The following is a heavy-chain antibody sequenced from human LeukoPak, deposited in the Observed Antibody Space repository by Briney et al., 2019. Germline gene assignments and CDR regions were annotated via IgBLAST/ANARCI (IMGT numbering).Heavy chain of an antibody. V-gene: IGHV3-30-3*01. CDR2: ISYDGSNK. Sequence: GRSLRLSCAASGFTFSSYAMHWVRQAPGKGLEWVAVISYDGSNKYYADSVKGRFTISRDNSKNTLYLQMNSLRAEDTAVYYCAKATSGSYGFTTDWGQGTLVTVSS. CDR1: GFTFSSYA. CDR3: AKATSGSYGFTTD. J-gene: IGHJ4*02. D-gene: IGHD1-26*01.